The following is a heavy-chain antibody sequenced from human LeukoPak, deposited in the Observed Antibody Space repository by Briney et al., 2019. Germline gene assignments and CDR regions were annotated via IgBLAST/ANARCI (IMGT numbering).Heavy chain of an antibody. CDR3: ASRAPLGVTPFDY. CDR1: GYTFTRYD. J-gene: IGHJ4*02. CDR2: MNPKSGNT. D-gene: IGHD3-16*01. Sequence: ASVKVSCKASGYTFTRYDINWVRQATGQGLEWMGWMNPKSGNTGHAQKFQGRVTITRDTSISTVYMELSSLRFEDTAVYYCASRAPLGVTPFDYWGQGTLVTVSS. V-gene: IGHV1-8*03.